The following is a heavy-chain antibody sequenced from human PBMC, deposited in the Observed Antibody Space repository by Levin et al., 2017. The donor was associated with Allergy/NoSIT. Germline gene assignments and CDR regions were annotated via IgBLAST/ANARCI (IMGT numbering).Heavy chain of an antibody. CDR1: GYTFTSYG. CDR3: ARDWASVGATGHNWFDP. D-gene: IGHD1-26*01. V-gene: IGHV1-18*01. Sequence: GASVKVSCKASGYTFTSYGISWVRQAPGQGLEWMGWISAYNGNTNYAQKLQGRVTMTTDTSTSTAYMELRSLRSDDTAVYYCARDWASVGATGHNWFDPWGQGTLVTVSS. J-gene: IGHJ5*02. CDR2: ISAYNGNT.